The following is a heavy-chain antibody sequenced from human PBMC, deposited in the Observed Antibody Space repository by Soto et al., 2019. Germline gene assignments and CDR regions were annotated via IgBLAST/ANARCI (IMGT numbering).Heavy chain of an antibody. Sequence: SETLSLTCAVSGGSISSGGYSWSWIRQPPGKGLEWIGYIYHSGSTYYNPSLKSRVTISVDRSKNQFSLKLSSVTAADTAVYYCAHSEGDYGPQYFDYWGQGTLVTVSS. CDR2: IYHSGST. J-gene: IGHJ4*02. V-gene: IGHV4-30-2*01. CDR1: GGSISSGGYS. D-gene: IGHD4-17*01. CDR3: AHSEGDYGPQYFDY.